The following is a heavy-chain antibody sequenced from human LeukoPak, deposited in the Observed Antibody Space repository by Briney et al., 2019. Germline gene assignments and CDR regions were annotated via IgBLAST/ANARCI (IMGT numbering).Heavy chain of an antibody. Sequence: PSETLSLTCTASGGSISSYYWSWIRQPPGKGLEWIGYIYYSGSTNYNPSLKSRVIISVDTSKNQFSLKLSSVTAADTAVYYCAREDDSSGYYFDYWGQGTLVTVSS. CDR2: IYYSGST. J-gene: IGHJ4*02. D-gene: IGHD3-22*01. CDR1: GGSISSYY. CDR3: AREDDSSGYYFDY. V-gene: IGHV4-59*01.